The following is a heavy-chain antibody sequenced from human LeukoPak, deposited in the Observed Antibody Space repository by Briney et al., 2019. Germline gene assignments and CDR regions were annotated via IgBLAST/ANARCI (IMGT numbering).Heavy chain of an antibody. CDR3: ARGFRRRVVVVPAAQYYFDY. J-gene: IGHJ4*02. Sequence: SETLSLTCAVYGGSFSVYYWSWIRQPPGKGLELIGEINHNGSTNYNPSLMSGVAISVDTSKNQFSLKLRSVTAADTAVYYCARGFRRRVVVVPAAQYYFDYWGQGTLVTVSS. V-gene: IGHV4-34*01. CDR1: GGSFSVYY. CDR2: INHNGST. D-gene: IGHD2-2*01.